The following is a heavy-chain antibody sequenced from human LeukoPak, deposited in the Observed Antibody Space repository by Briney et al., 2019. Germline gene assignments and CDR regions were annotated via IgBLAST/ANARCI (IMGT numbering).Heavy chain of an antibody. J-gene: IGHJ4*02. CDR2: INPSGGST. CDR1: GYTFTSYG. CDR3: ARELKGYCSGGSCYRYYFDY. Sequence: ASVKVSCKASGYTFTSYGISWVRQAPGQGLEWMGIINPSGGSTSYAQKFQGRVTMTRDTSTSTVYMELSSLRSEDMAVYYCARELKGYCSGGSCYRYYFDYWGQGTLVTVSS. V-gene: IGHV1-46*01. D-gene: IGHD2-15*01.